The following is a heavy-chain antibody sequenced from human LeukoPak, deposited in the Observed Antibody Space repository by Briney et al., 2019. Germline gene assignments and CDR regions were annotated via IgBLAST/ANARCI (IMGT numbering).Heavy chain of an antibody. CDR1: GFTFSSYA. V-gene: IGHV3-30*03. J-gene: IGHJ6*02. Sequence: GGSLRLSCAASGFTFSSYAIHWVRQAPGKGLDWVAVISYDGSTTYYADSVKGRFTISRDDSNNMVYLQMNSLRAEDTAVYYCARDRSPAPPNYYYGMDVWGQGTTVTVSS. CDR3: ARDRSPAPPNYYYGMDV. CDR2: ISYDGSTT.